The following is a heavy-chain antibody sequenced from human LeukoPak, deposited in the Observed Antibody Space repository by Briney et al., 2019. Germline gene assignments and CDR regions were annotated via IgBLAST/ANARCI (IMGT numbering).Heavy chain of an antibody. J-gene: IGHJ4*02. CDR1: GGSISSGGYY. V-gene: IGHV4-31*03. D-gene: IGHD3-3*01. CDR3: ARDQGNYDFWSGYSAD. Sequence: RPSETLSLTCTVSGGSISSGGYYWSWIRQHPGKGLGWIGYIYYRGSTYYNPSLKSRVTISVDTSKNQFSLKLSSVTAADTAVYYCARDQGNYDFWSGYSADWGQGTLVTVSS. CDR2: IYYRGST.